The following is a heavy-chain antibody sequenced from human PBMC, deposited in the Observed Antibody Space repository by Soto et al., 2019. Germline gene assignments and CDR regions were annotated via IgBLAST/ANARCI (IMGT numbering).Heavy chain of an antibody. D-gene: IGHD7-27*01. Sequence: EVQVLESGGGLVQPGGSLRLSCAGSGFTFINYAMNWVRQAPGQGLEWVSSISGGGDAAFFPDSVRGRFTISRDNSKNTVTLQMNSLGVDDTAVYYCARKILGSTTRPNDWYFDLWGRGTLVTVSS. CDR1: GFTFINYA. CDR2: ISGGGDAA. J-gene: IGHJ2*01. CDR3: ARKILGSTTRPNDWYFDL. V-gene: IGHV3-23*01.